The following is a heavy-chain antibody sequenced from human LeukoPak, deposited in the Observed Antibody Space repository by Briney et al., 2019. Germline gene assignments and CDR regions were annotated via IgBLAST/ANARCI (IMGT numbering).Heavy chain of an antibody. D-gene: IGHD2-8*01. CDR1: GFTFSSYA. Sequence: GGSLRLSCAASGFTFSSYAMSWVRQAPGKGLEWVSAISGSGGSTYYADSVKGRFTISRDNSKNTLYLQMNSLRAEDTAVYYCAKGHLVLMVYAINLDYWGQGTLVTVSS. CDR3: AKGHLVLMVYAINLDY. V-gene: IGHV3-23*01. J-gene: IGHJ4*02. CDR2: ISGSGGST.